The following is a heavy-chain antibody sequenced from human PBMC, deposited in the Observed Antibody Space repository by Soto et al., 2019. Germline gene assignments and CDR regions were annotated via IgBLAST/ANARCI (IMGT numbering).Heavy chain of an antibody. D-gene: IGHD1-1*01. V-gene: IGHV6-1*01. CDR1: GDSVSRYSAA. Sequence: QVQLQQSGPGLVKPSQTLSLTCAISGDSVSRYSAAWNWIRQSPSRGLEWLGRTFYKSTWYNACSESVKSRITINADTSKNQFSLQLNSVTPEDTAVYYCARGQLTYYGMDVWGQGTTVTVSS. CDR3: ARGQLTYYGMDV. J-gene: IGHJ6*02. CDR2: TFYKSTWYN.